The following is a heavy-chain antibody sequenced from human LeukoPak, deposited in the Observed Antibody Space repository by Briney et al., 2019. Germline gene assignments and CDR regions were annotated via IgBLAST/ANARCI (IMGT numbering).Heavy chain of an antibody. CDR2: ICSGGSA. CDR1: GFTVSSNY. CDR3: ARDHGGDSTAYTDY. D-gene: IGHD3-22*01. Sequence: GGSLRLSCAASGFTVSSNYMSWVRQAPGKGLEWVSVICSGGSAYHADSVKGRFTISRDNSKNTLYLQMNSLRAEDTAVYYCARDHGGDSTAYTDYWGQGTLVTVSS. V-gene: IGHV3-53*01. J-gene: IGHJ4*02.